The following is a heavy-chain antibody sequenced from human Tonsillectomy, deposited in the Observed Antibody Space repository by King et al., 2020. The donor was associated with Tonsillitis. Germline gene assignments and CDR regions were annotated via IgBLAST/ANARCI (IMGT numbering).Heavy chain of an antibody. CDR1: GFTFSSFW. D-gene: IGHD5-12*01. CDR2: IDNDGSGT. J-gene: IGHJ4*02. Sequence: VQLVESGGGLVQPGGSLRLSCAASGFTFSSFWMFWVRQAPGKGPVWVSRIDNDGSGTSHADSVKGRFTISRDNAKNTVYLQMNSLRVEDTAVYYCARDSGYNGDPIFDYWGQGTLVTVSS. V-gene: IGHV3-74*01. CDR3: ARDSGYNGDPIFDY.